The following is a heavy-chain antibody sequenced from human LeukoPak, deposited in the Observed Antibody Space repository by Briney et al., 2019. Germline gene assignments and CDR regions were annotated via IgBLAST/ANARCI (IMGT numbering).Heavy chain of an antibody. CDR1: GGSISSYY. D-gene: IGHD6-13*01. V-gene: IGHV4-59*01. J-gene: IGHJ4*02. CDR2: IYYSGST. Sequence: SETLSLTCTVSGGSISSYYWSWIRQPPGKGLEWIGYIYYSGSTNYNPSLKSRVTISVDTSKNRFSLKLTSATAADTAVYYCARDWWGSSTLYSIDYWGQGTLVTVSS. CDR3: ARDWWGSSTLYSIDY.